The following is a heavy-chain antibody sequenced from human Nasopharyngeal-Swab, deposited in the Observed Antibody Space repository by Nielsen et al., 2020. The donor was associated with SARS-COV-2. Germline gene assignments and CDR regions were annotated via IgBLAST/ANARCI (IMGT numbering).Heavy chain of an antibody. D-gene: IGHD5-18*01. CDR2: IYSGGSST. CDR1: GFTFSSYA. Sequence: GESLKISCAASGFTFSSYAMSWVRQAPGKGLEWVSVIYSGGSSTYYADSVKGRFTISRDNSKNTLYLQMNSLRAEDTAVYYCARGGRTAMVVFDYWGQGTLVTVSS. J-gene: IGHJ4*02. CDR3: ARGGRTAMVVFDY. V-gene: IGHV3-23*03.